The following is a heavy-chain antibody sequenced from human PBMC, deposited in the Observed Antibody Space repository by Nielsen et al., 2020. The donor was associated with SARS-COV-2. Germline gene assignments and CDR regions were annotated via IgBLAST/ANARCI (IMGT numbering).Heavy chain of an antibody. CDR2: ISSSSSYI. CDR1: GFTFSSYS. J-gene: IGHJ4*02. V-gene: IGHV3-21*01. D-gene: IGHD3-22*01. Sequence: GGSLRLSCAASGFTFSSYSMNWVRQAPGKGLEWVSSISSSSSYIYYADSVKGRFTISRDNAKNSLYLQMNSLRAEDTAVYYCARVPRYYDSSGCFDYWGQGTLVTVSS. CDR3: ARVPRYYDSSGCFDY.